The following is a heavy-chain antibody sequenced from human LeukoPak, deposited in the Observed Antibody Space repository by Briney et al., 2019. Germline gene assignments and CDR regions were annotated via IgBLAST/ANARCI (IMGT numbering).Heavy chain of an antibody. CDR1: GYTFPSYD. V-gene: IGHV1-8*01. Sequence: ASVKVSCKTSGYTFPSYDINWVRQATGQGLEWMGWMNPNSGNTGYTQKFQGRVTITRNTSITTAYMELSSLRSEDTAVYYCARGPKWTGSYYYVDSWGQGTLVTVSS. D-gene: IGHD1-26*01. J-gene: IGHJ4*02. CDR2: MNPNSGNT. CDR3: ARGPKWTGSYYYVDS.